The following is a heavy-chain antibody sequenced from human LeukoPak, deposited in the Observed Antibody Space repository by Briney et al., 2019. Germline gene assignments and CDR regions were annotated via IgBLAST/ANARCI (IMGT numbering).Heavy chain of an antibody. V-gene: IGHV3-23*01. CDR2: ITDSGSST. CDR3: AKSSTSQRGYYGMDV. CDR1: GFTFSNYA. J-gene: IGHJ6*02. Sequence: EGSLRLSRAASGFTFSNYAMSWVRQAPGKGLEWVSFITDSGSSTYYADSVKGRFAISRDSSKNTLSLQMNSLRVEDTGVYFCAKSSTSQRGYYGMDVWGQGTTVTVSS. D-gene: IGHD6-25*01.